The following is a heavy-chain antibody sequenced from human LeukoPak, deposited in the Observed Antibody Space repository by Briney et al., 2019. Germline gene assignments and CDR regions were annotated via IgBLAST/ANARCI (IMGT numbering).Heavy chain of an antibody. CDR2: INHSGST. V-gene: IGHV4-30-2*01. CDR1: GGSISSGGYY. J-gene: IGHJ4*02. CDR3: ARVSNTMVRGVINL. D-gene: IGHD3-10*01. Sequence: TSQTLSLTCTVSGGSISSGGYYWSWIRQPPGKGLEWIGEINHSGSTNYNPSLKSRVTISVDTSKNPFSLKLSSVTAADTAVYYCARVSNTMVRGVINLWGQGTLVTVSS.